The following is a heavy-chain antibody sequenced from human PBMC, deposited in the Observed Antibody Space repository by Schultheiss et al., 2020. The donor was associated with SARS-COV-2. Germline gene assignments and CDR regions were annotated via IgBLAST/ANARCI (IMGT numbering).Heavy chain of an antibody. CDR1: GYSFTSYW. J-gene: IGHJ6*02. D-gene: IGHD2-2*01. Sequence: GESLKISCKGSGYSFTSYWIGWVRQMPGKGLEWMGIIYPGDSDTRYSPSFQGQVTISADKSISTAYLQWSSLKASDTAMYYCARQRYCSSTSCSKGLYYYYGMDVWGQGTTVTGSS. V-gene: IGHV5-51*01. CDR2: IYPGDSDT. CDR3: ARQRYCSSTSCSKGLYYYYGMDV.